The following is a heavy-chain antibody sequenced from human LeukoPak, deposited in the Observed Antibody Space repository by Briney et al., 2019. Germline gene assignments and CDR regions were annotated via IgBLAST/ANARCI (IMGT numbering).Heavy chain of an antibody. Sequence: ASVKVSCKASGYTFSAYYLHWVRQAPGQGLEWMGWINPHSGGTEYAQKFQGRITMTRDTSISTAYMDLSRLTSDDTAVYYCAREAPDYYGSGSRYFDYWGQGALVTVSS. CDR2: INPHSGGT. CDR3: AREAPDYYGSGSRYFDY. D-gene: IGHD3-10*01. J-gene: IGHJ4*02. CDR1: GYTFSAYY. V-gene: IGHV1-2*02.